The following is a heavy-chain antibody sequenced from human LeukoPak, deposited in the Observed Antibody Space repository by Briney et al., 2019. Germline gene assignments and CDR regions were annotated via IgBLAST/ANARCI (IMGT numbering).Heavy chain of an antibody. J-gene: IGHJ3*02. CDR2: INHSGST. D-gene: IGHD3-22*01. CDR1: GGSFSGYY. CDR3: ARAVVVMKAFDI. V-gene: IGHV4-34*01. Sequence: SETLSLTCAVYGGSFSGYYWSWIRQPPGEGLEWIGEINHSGSTNYNPSLKSRVTISVDTSKNQFSLKLSSVTAADTAVYYCARAVVVMKAFDIWGQGTMVTVSS.